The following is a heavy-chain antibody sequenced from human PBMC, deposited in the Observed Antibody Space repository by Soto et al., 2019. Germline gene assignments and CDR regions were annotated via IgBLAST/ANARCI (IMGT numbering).Heavy chain of an antibody. CDR2: ISAYNGNT. Sequence: ASVKVSCKASGYTFTSYGISWVRQAPGQGLEWMGWISAYNGNTNYAQKLQGRVTMTTDTSTSTAYMELRSLRSDDTAVYYCARGGLRFGELFEDAFDIWGQGTMVTVSS. D-gene: IGHD3-10*01. V-gene: IGHV1-18*04. J-gene: IGHJ3*02. CDR1: GYTFTSYG. CDR3: ARGGLRFGELFEDAFDI.